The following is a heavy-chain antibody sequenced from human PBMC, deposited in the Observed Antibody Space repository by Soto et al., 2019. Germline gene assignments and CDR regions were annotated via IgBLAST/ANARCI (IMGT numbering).Heavy chain of an antibody. D-gene: IGHD2-15*01. Sequence: PSETLSLTCTVSGGSINSYYWSWIRQPPGRGLEWIGYIYYSGSTNYNPSLKSRVTISVDTSKNQFSLKLTSVTAADTAVYYCARGYCSGGNCYRPGSDYWGQGTLVTVSS. CDR1: GGSINSYY. J-gene: IGHJ4*02. V-gene: IGHV4-59*01. CDR3: ARGYCSGGNCYRPGSDY. CDR2: IYYSGST.